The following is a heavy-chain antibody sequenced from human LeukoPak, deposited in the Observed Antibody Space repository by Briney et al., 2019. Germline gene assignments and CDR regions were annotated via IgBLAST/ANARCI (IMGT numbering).Heavy chain of an antibody. CDR3: AKDDGGSYYIYYYYMDV. J-gene: IGHJ6*03. Sequence: GGSLRLSCAASGFTFSSYSMNWVRQAPGKGLVWVSRINSDGSSTSYADSVKGRFTISRDNAKNTLYLQMNSLRAEDTAVYYCAKDDGGSYYIYYYYMDVWGKGTTVTISS. D-gene: IGHD1-26*01. CDR2: INSDGSST. CDR1: GFTFSSYS. V-gene: IGHV3-74*01.